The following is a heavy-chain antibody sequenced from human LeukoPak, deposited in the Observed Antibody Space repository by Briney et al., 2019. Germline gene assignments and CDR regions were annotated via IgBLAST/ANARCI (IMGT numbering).Heavy chain of an antibody. D-gene: IGHD6-19*01. CDR1: GGSITNYY. Sequence: SETLSLTCTVSGGSITNYYWSWIRQPPGKGLEWIGYIYYSGSTNYNPSLKSRVTISVDTSKNQFSLKLSSVTAADTAVYYCARLSSGWYPYRAFDIWGQGTMVTVSS. CDR3: ARLSSGWYPYRAFDI. V-gene: IGHV4-59*08. J-gene: IGHJ3*02. CDR2: IYYSGST.